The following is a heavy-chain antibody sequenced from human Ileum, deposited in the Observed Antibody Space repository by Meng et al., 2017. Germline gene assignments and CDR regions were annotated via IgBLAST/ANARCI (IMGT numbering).Heavy chain of an antibody. Sequence: QLRLQESGPGLVKPSQTLALTCAVSGDSINRGDHYWTWIRQPPGKGPEWMGYIYSSGRTYYTPSLKGRLTISADTSQSTFSLKLNSVTATDTAVYFCAKATYLGSGYYFDYWGQGALVTVSS. CDR2: IYSSGRT. CDR3: AKATYLGSGYYFDY. D-gene: IGHD3-10*01. V-gene: IGHV4-30-4*01. J-gene: IGHJ4*02. CDR1: GDSINRGDHY.